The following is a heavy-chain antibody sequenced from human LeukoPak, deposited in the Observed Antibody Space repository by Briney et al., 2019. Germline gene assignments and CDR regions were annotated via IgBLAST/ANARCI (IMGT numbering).Heavy chain of an antibody. D-gene: IGHD3-9*01. J-gene: IGHJ4*02. V-gene: IGHV3-23*01. CDR3: AKWGDYDVLTGYYVSDY. Sequence: GGSLRLSCAASGFTFSNYVMSWVRQAPGKGLEWVSAITGSGGNTYYADSVKGRFTISRDNSKNTVFLQMNSLRAEDTAVYYCAKWGDYDVLTGYYVSDYWGQGTLVTVSS. CDR1: GFTFSNYV. CDR2: ITGSGGNT.